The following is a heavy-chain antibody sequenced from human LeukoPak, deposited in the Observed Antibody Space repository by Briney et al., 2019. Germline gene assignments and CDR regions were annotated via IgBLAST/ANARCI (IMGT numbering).Heavy chain of an antibody. CDR1: GGSFSGYY. Sequence: SETLSLTCAVYGGSFSGYYWSWVRQPPGKGLEWIGEMNHSGSTNYNPSLKSRVTISVDTSKNQFSLKLSSVTAADTAVYYCARRLGRKFGERFYYYHYMDVWGKGTTVTISS. CDR3: ARRLGRKFGERFYYYHYMDV. J-gene: IGHJ6*03. D-gene: IGHD3-10*01. CDR2: MNHSGST. V-gene: IGHV4-34*01.